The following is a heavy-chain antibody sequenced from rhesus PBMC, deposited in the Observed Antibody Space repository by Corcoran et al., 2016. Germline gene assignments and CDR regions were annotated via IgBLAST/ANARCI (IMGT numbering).Heavy chain of an antibody. Sequence: EVQLVETGGGLVQPGGSLKLSCAASGFTFSSYGMSWVRQAPGKGLEWVSVFNNGGGTPYYAESVKGRFTISRDNSKNTLSLQMNSLRAEDTAVYYCAKDQCSGIYCYFDYWGQGVLVTVSS. J-gene: IGHJ4*01. D-gene: IGHD2-27*01. CDR3: AKDQCSGIYCYFDY. CDR2: FNNGGGTP. CDR1: GFTFSSYG. V-gene: IGHV3S5*01.